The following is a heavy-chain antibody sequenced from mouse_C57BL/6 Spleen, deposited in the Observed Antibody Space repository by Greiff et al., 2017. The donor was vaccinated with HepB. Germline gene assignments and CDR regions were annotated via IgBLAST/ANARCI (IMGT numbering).Heavy chain of an antibody. CDR2: IDPENGDT. V-gene: IGHV14-4*01. CDR3: SSGYLDY. D-gene: IGHD3-2*02. CDR1: GFNIKDDY. J-gene: IGHJ2*01. Sequence: EVQRVESGAELVRPGASVKLSCTASGFNIKDDYMHWVKQRPEQGLEWIGWIDPENGDTEYASKFQGKATITADTSSNTAYLQLSSLTSEDTAVYYCSSGYLDYWGQGTTLTVSS.